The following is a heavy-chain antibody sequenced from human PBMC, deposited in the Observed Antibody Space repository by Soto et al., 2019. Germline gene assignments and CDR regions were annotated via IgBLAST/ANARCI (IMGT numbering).Heavy chain of an antibody. Sequence: GGSLRLSCAASGIIFSSYTMSWVRQAPGKGMEWASYISSSSSTIYSANSEKGRFTISRDNAKNSLYLQINSLRAEDTAFFYCVQGGSAAFVFGRWSWGQGTLVTVSS. CDR2: ISSSSSTI. CDR1: GIIFSSYT. CDR3: VQGGSAAFVFGRWS. V-gene: IGHV3-48*01. D-gene: IGHD3-3*01. J-gene: IGHJ5*02.